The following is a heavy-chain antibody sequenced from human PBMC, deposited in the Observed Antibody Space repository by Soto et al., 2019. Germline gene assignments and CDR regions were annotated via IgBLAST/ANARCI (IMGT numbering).Heavy chain of an antibody. CDR1: GASISGFY. CDR3: VRDGTKTLRDWFDP. D-gene: IGHD1-1*01. CDR2: IYATGTT. Sequence: QVQLQESGPGLVKPSETLSLTCTVSGASISGFYWSWIRKSAGKGLEWIGRIYATGTTDYNPSLKSRVMMSVDTSKKQFSLKWMSVTAADTAVYYCVRDGTKTLRDWFDPWGQGISVTVSS. V-gene: IGHV4-4*07. J-gene: IGHJ5*02.